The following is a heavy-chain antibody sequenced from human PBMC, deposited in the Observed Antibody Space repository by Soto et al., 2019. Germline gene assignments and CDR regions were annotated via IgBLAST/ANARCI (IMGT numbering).Heavy chain of an antibody. CDR2: ISGSGGST. D-gene: IGHD1-26*01. CDR1: GFTFRTYA. CDR3: GTDGWERIGGFDP. Sequence: EVQLVESGGGLVQPGGSLRLSCAASGFTFRTYAMTWVRQAPGKGLEWVSTISGSGGSTNSADPVKGRCTISTDNSKKRRYLQRYSLGADDAAAYYCGTDGWERIGGFDPWGQGTLVTVSS. V-gene: IGHV3-23*04. J-gene: IGHJ5*02.